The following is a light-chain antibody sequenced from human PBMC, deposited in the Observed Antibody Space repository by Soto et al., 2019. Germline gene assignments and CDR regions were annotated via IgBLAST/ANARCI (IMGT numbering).Light chain of an antibody. J-gene: IGKJ1*01. CDR3: QQYGSSPGT. Sequence: EIVWTQSPGTLSLSPGEGATLSCRASQTVSSSFLAWYQQKAGQAPRLLIYGASSRATGIPDRFSGSGSGTDFPLTITRLEPEDFAVYYCQQYGSSPGTFGQGTKVEIK. V-gene: IGKV3-20*01. CDR2: GAS. CDR1: QTVSSSF.